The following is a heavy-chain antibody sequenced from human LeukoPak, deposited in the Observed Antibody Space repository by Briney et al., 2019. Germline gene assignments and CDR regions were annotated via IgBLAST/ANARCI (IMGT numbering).Heavy chain of an antibody. Sequence: GGSLRLSCAASGFTFSSYGMHWVRQAPGKGLEWVAVISYDGSNKYYADSVKGRFTISRDNSKNTLYLQMNSLRAEDTAIYYCAKEKDSYGYFDYWGQGTLVTVSS. V-gene: IGHV3-30*18. D-gene: IGHD4-17*01. CDR2: ISYDGSNK. J-gene: IGHJ4*02. CDR1: GFTFSSYG. CDR3: AKEKDSYGYFDY.